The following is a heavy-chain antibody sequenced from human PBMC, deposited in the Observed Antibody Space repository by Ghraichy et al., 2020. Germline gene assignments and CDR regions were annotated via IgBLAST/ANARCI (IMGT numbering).Heavy chain of an antibody. CDR2: INPNSGDT. Sequence: ASVKVSCKASGYTFTNNYMHWVRQAPGQGLEWLGWINPNSGDTKYAQKFQGRVTMTRDTSISTAHMELSSLKSDDTAAYYCAREGELQEVPFDYWGRGTVVTVSS. D-gene: IGHD1-7*01. V-gene: IGHV1-2*02. CDR3: AREGELQEVPFDY. CDR1: GYTFTNNY. J-gene: IGHJ4*02.